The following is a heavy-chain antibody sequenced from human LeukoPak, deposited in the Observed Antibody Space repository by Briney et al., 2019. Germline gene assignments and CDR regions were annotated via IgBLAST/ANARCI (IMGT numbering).Heavy chain of an antibody. CDR2: INPNSGGT. Sequence: GALVKVSCEASGYTFTGYYMHWVRQAPGQGLEWMGWINPNSGGTNYAQKFQGRVTMTRDTSISTAYMELSRLRSDDTAVYYCARDLSGSYWGYYWGQGTLVTVSS. CDR1: GYTFTGYY. D-gene: IGHD1-26*01. J-gene: IGHJ4*02. V-gene: IGHV1-2*02. CDR3: ARDLSGSYWGYY.